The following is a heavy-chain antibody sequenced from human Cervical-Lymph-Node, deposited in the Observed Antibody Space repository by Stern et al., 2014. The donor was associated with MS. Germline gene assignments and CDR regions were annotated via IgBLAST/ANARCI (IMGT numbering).Heavy chain of an antibody. J-gene: IGHJ6*02. CDR2: MNPNRGNT. CDR3: ARARDTAMVGWSYYYGMDV. Sequence: VQLVESGAEVKKPGASVKVSCKASGYTFTSYDINWVRQATGQGLEWMGWMNPNRGNTGYAQKFQGRVTMTRTTSISTAYMELSSLRSEDTAVYYCARARDTAMVGWSYYYGMDVWGQGTPVTVSS. CDR1: GYTFTSYD. D-gene: IGHD5-18*01. V-gene: IGHV1-8*01.